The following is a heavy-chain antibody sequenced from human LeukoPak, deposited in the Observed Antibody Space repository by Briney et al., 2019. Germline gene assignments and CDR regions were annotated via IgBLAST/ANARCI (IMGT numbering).Heavy chain of an antibody. J-gene: IGHJ6*02. CDR2: LNPRGGST. V-gene: IGHV1-46*01. CDR3: ARDIGYSYGPAYYYYGMDV. D-gene: IGHD5-18*01. CDR1: GYTFTSYY. Sequence: ASVKVSCKASGYTFTSYYMHWVRQAPGQGLEWMGILNPRGGSTSYAQKFQGRVTMTRDTSTSTVYMELSSLRSEDTAVYYCARDIGYSYGPAYYYYGMDVWGQGTTVTVSS.